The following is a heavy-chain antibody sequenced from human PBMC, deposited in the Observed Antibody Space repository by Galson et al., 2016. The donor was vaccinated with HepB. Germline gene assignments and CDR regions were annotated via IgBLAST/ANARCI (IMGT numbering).Heavy chain of an antibody. CDR2: IWYDGSNE. CDR3: ARAGMVFALTSQRRGLDV. J-gene: IGHJ6*02. D-gene: IGHD2-8*01. CDR1: GFTFSNYG. V-gene: IGHV3-33*01. Sequence: SLRLSCAASGFTFSNYGMHWVRQAPGKGLEWAAVIWYDGSNEHYADSVKGRFTISRDNSKNTLYLQMNSLRAEDTAVYYCARAGMVFALTSQRRGLDVWGQGTTVTVSS.